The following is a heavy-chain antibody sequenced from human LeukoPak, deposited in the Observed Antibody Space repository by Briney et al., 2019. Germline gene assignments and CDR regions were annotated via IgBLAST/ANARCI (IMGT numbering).Heavy chain of an antibody. CDR3: ARAYCSSTSCYAGWFDP. J-gene: IGHJ5*02. Sequence: PGASVKVSCTASGYTFTSYGISWVRQAPGQGLEWMGWISAYNGNTNYAQKLQGRVTMTTDTSTTTSYMELRSLRSDDTAVYYCARAYCSSTSCYAGWFDPWGQGTLVTVSS. D-gene: IGHD2-2*01. CDR2: ISAYNGNT. V-gene: IGHV1-18*01. CDR1: GYTFTSYG.